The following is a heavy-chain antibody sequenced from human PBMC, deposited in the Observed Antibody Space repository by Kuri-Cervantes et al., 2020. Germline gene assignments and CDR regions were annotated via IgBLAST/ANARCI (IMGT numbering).Heavy chain of an antibody. D-gene: IGHD1-7*01. J-gene: IGHJ4*02. V-gene: IGHV1-8*01. Sequence: ASVKVSCKASGYTFTSYDINWVRQATGQGLEWLGWMNPNSGNTGYAQKFQGRVNMTRNTAISTAYMELSRLRSDDTAVYYCGPGTTAMWVDYWGQGTLVTVSS. CDR2: MNPNSGNT. CDR1: GYTFTSYD. CDR3: GPGTTAMWVDY.